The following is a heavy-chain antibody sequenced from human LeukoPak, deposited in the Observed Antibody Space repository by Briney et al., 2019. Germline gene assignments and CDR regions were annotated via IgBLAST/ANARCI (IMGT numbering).Heavy chain of an antibody. D-gene: IGHD3-10*01. CDR2: IYYNVTT. J-gene: IGHJ4*02. V-gene: IGHV4-39*07. Sequence: SETLSLTCTVSGGSIGSSTFSWGWIRQPPGKGLELIGSIYYNVTTYYNPSLKSRVTISVDASKNQFSLNLSSVTAADTAVYYCARDGIRALMISPRGARPYYFDYWGQGTLVSVSS. CDR1: GGSIGSSTFS. CDR3: ARDGIRALMISPRGARPYYFDY.